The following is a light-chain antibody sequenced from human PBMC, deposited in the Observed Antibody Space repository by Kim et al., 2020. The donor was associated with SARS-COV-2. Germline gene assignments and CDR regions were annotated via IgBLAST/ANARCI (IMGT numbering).Light chain of an antibody. V-gene: IGKV1-9*01. CDR1: QGISSF. CDR3: QKLSSYPLT. J-gene: IGKJ4*01. Sequence: FNQSPSFLSASVGDRVTISCRASQGISSFLAWYQQKPGKAPKLLIYAASTLQSGVPSRFSGSGSGTEFTLTISSLQPEDFATYYCQKLSSYPLTFGGGTKVDIK. CDR2: AAS.